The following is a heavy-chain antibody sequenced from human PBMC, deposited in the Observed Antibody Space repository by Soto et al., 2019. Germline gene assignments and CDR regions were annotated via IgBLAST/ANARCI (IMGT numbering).Heavy chain of an antibody. CDR1: GFTFSTFD. J-gene: IGHJ4*01. CDR2: IRGVAGST. D-gene: IGHD1-1*01. CDR3: VKGAWIDY. Sequence: EVQLLESGGGLVQPGGSLRLSCAASGFTFSTFDMTWVRQAPGKGLEWVSLIRGVAGSTHYPDSVKGRFTISKDTSNNVLYLEMNHLIDDDTAVYFCVKGAWIDYWGHGNMVTVSS. V-gene: IGHV3-23*01.